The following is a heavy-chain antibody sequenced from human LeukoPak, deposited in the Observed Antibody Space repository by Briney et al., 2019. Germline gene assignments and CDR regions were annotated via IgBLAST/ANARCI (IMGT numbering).Heavy chain of an antibody. CDR2: IYYSGST. J-gene: IGHJ5*02. CDR3: ARENDYLNWFDP. Sequence: PSETLSLTCTVSGGSISSGGYYWSWIRQHPGKGLEWIGYIYYSGSTYYNPSLKSRVTISVDTSKNQFSLKLSSVTAADTAVYYCARENDYLNWFDPWGQGTLVTVSS. V-gene: IGHV4-31*03. D-gene: IGHD4-11*01. CDR1: GGSISSGGYY.